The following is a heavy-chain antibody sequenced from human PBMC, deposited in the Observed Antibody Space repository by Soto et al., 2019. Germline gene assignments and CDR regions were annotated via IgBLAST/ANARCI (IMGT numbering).Heavy chain of an antibody. Sequence: EVQLVESGGGLVKPGGSLRLSCAASGFTFSNAWMNWVRQAPGKGLEWVGRIKSKTDGGTTDYAAPVKGRFTISRDDSKNTLYLQMNSLKSEDTAVYYCTLQNARGVPDYWGQGTLVIVSS. CDR1: GFTFSNAW. CDR3: TLQNARGVPDY. J-gene: IGHJ4*02. D-gene: IGHD3-10*01. CDR2: IKSKTDGGTT. V-gene: IGHV3-15*07.